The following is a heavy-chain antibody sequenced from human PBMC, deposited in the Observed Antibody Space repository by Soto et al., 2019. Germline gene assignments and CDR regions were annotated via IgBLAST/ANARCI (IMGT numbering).Heavy chain of an antibody. Sequence: APMKGSCQAFCFTFTSYGISWVGQAPGQGLEWRGWISAYNGNTNYAQKLQGRVTMTTDTSTSTAYMELRSLRSDDTAVYYCATSDYGDSHDAFDIWGQGTMVTXSS. CDR3: ATSDYGDSHDAFDI. D-gene: IGHD4-17*01. CDR1: CFTFTSYG. CDR2: ISAYNGNT. V-gene: IGHV1-18*01. J-gene: IGHJ3*02.